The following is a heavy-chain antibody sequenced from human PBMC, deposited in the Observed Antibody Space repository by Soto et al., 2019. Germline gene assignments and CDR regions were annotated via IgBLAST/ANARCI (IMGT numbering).Heavy chain of an antibody. D-gene: IGHD6-6*01. CDR2: INHSGST. J-gene: IGHJ6*02. CDR1: GGSFSGYY. CDR3: ARAARPQPYYYYGMDV. V-gene: IGHV4-34*01. Sequence: PSETLSLTCAVYGGSFSGYYWSWIRQPPGKGLEWIGEINHSGSTNYNPSLKSRVTISVDTSKNQFSLKLSSVTAADTAVYYCARAARPQPYYYYGMDVWGQGTTVTVSS.